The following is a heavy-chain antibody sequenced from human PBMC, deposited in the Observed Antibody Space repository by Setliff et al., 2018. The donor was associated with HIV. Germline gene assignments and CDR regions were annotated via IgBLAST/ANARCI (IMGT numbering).Heavy chain of an antibody. J-gene: IGHJ4*02. CDR1: GGSFSRNA. D-gene: IGHD2-21*01. Sequence: SVKVSCKASGGSFSRNAISWVRQAPGHGLEWMGGIIPMFGTADYAQKFQGSVTIIADESTGTAYMELRSLRSEDTAVYYCTRGRGIIGALVYWGQGTLVTVSS. CDR3: TRGRGIIGALVY. V-gene: IGHV1-69*13. CDR2: IIPMFGTA.